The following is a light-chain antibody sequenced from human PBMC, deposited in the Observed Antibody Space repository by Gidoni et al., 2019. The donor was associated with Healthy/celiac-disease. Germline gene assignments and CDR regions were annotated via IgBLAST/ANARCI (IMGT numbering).Light chain of an antibody. CDR3: QQSYSTPST. CDR1: QSISSY. V-gene: IGKV1-39*01. Sequence: DIQMTQSPSSLSASVGDRVTITCRASQSISSYLHWYQQKPGKAPKLLIYAASSLQSGGPSRLSGSGSGTDFTLTISSLKPEDFATYYCQQSYSTPSTFGPGTRVDIK. J-gene: IGKJ3*01. CDR2: AAS.